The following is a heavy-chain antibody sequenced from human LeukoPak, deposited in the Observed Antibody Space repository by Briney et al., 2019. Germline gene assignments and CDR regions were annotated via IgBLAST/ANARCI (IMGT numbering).Heavy chain of an antibody. V-gene: IGHV3-48*01. J-gene: IGHJ6*03. Sequence: GGSLRLSCAASGFTFSSYSMNWVRQAPGKGLEWVSYISSSSSTIYYADSVKGRFTISRDNAKNSLYLQMNSLRAEDTAVYYCARVASVYYYYMDVWGKGTTVTVSS. CDR1: GFTFSSYS. CDR2: ISSSSSTI. CDR3: ARVASVYYYYMDV.